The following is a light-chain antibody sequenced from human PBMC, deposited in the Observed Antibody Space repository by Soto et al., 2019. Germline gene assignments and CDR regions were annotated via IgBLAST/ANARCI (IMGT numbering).Light chain of an antibody. CDR2: GAS. J-gene: IGKJ1*01. CDR3: QQFHSYSPT. V-gene: IGKV3-15*01. Sequence: EIVLTQSPVTLSLSPGGRATPSCRASQSVSSNLAWYQHKPGQAPRLLMYGASTRATGIPARFSGSGSGTEFTLTITSLQPDDFATYYCQQFHSYSPTFDQGTKVDIK. CDR1: QSVSSN.